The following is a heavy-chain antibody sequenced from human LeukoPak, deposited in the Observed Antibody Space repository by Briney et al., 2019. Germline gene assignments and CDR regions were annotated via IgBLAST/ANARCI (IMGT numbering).Heavy chain of an antibody. CDR2: TRNKVT. CDR1: GFTFSDHY. Sequence: PGGSLRLSCAASGFTFSDHYMDWVRQAPGKGLEWVGRTRNKVTEYAASVKGRFTISRDDSKNSLYLQMNGLKTEDTAVYYCARVSVGATRSLDYWGQGTLVTVSS. D-gene: IGHD1-26*01. CDR3: ARVSVGATRSLDY. J-gene: IGHJ4*02. V-gene: IGHV3-72*01.